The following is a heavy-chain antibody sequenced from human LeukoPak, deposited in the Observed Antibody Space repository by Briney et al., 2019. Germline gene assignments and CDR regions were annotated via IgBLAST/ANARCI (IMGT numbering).Heavy chain of an antibody. Sequence: ASVKVSCKASGYTLTGHHVIWVRQAPGQGPEWVAWFKSKNRGVAYAQEFQGRVTMTRDTSTNTAYMELSSLRFDDTAIYYCARDPVDGYSHFDYWGQGTLVTVSS. CDR3: ARDPVDGYSHFDY. CDR2: FKSKNRGV. CDR1: GYTLTGHH. D-gene: IGHD4-4*01. V-gene: IGHV1-2*02. J-gene: IGHJ4*02.